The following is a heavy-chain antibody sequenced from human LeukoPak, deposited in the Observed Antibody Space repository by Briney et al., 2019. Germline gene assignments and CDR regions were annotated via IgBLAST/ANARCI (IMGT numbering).Heavy chain of an antibody. CDR3: ARDKGTSYLSSFYY. V-gene: IGHV3-23*01. J-gene: IGHJ4*02. CDR2: ISGSGGST. Sequence: GGSLRLSCAASGFTFSSYGMSWVRQAPGKGLEWVSAISGSGGSTYYADSVKGRFTISRDNSNNTLYLQMNSLRAADTAVYYCARDKGTSYLSSFYYWGQGTLVTVSS. D-gene: IGHD6-6*01. CDR1: GFTFSSYG.